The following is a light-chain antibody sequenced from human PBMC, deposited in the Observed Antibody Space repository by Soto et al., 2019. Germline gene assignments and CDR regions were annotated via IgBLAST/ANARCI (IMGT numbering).Light chain of an antibody. Sequence: EIVMTQSPATLSVSPGERATLSCRASQSVSSNLAWYQQKPGQAPRLLIYGASTRATGIPARFSGSGFGTERTRTISSLQSEDFAVYYCQQYNNWPPWTFGQGTKVEIK. CDR1: QSVSSN. V-gene: IGKV3-15*01. J-gene: IGKJ1*01. CDR3: QQYNNWPPWT. CDR2: GAS.